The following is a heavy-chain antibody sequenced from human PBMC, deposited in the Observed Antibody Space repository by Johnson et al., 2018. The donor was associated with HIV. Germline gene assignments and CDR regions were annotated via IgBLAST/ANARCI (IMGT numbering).Heavy chain of an antibody. CDR3: ANGGLQVLEWLPHDAFDI. J-gene: IGHJ3*02. CDR2: SRRKVNSYTT. Sequence: VQLVESGGGVVQPGRSLRLSCAASGFNFSDHYMDWVRQAPGRGLEWVGRSRRKVNSYTTEYAASVKGRFTISRDNSKNTLYLQMNSLRAEDTAVYYCANGGLQVLEWLPHDAFDIGGQGTMVTVSS. CDR1: GFNFSDHY. D-gene: IGHD3-3*01. V-gene: IGHV3-72*01.